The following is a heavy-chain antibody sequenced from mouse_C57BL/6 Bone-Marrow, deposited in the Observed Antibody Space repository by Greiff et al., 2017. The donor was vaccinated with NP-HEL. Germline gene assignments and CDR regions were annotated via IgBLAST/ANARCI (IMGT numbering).Heavy chain of an antibody. D-gene: IGHD2-5*01. V-gene: IGHV1-50*01. CDR2: IDPSDSYP. CDR1: GYTFTSYW. J-gene: IGHJ3*01. CDR3: AIPYYSNYVWFAY. Sequence: QVQLQQPGAELVKPGASVKLSCKASGYTFTSYWMQWVKQRPGQGLEWIGEIDPSDSYPKYNQKFKGKATLTVDTSSSTAYMQLSSLTSEDSAVYYCAIPYYSNYVWFAYWGQGTLVTVSA.